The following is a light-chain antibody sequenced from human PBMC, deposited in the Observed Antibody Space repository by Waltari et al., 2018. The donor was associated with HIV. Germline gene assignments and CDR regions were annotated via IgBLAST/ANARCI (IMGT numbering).Light chain of an antibody. CDR2: GNN. J-gene: IGLJ3*02. V-gene: IGLV1-40*01. CDR1: SSNIGAHYD. Sequence: QSVLTQPPSVSGAPGQRVTISCTGSSSNIGAHYDVQWYQQLPGTAPKLLIYGNNNRPSGVPDRFSGSKSGTSASLAITGLQAEDEADYYCQSYDSSLSGSGVFGGGTKLTVL. CDR3: QSYDSSLSGSGV.